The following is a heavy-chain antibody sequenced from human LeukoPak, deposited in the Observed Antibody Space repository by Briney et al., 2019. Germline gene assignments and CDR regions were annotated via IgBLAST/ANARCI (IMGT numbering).Heavy chain of an antibody. Sequence: PGGSLRLSCAASGFTFSSNAMSWVRQAPGKGLEWVSAISGSGGSTYYADSVKGRFTITRDNSKNTLYLQMNSLRAEDTAVYYCAKIWEQWLVRDLDYWGQGTLVTVSS. CDR3: AKIWEQWLVRDLDY. D-gene: IGHD6-19*01. CDR2: ISGSGGST. J-gene: IGHJ4*02. CDR1: GFTFSSNA. V-gene: IGHV3-23*01.